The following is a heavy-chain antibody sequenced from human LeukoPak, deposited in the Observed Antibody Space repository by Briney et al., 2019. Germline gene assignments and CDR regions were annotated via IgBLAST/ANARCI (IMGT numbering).Heavy chain of an antibody. J-gene: IGHJ5*02. CDR3: ARDLGYYYDSSGYYENWFDP. V-gene: IGHV1-2*06. CDR2: INPNSGGT. CDR1: GYTFTGYY. Sequence: GASVKVSCKASGYTFTGYYMHWVRQAPGQGLGWMGRINPNSGGTNYAQKFQGRVTMTRDTSISTAYMELSRLRSDDTAVYYCARDLGYYYDSSGYYENWFDPWGQGTLVTVSS. D-gene: IGHD3-22*01.